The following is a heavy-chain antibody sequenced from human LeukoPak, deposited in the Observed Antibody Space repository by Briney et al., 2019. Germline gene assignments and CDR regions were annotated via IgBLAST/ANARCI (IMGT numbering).Heavy chain of an antibody. Sequence: KAGGSLRLSCAASGFTFSSYSMKWVRQAPGKGLEWVSSISSSSSYIYYADSVKGRFTISRDNAKNSLYLQMNSLRAEDTAVYYCARDMGQYSSGWYVYYGMDVWGQGTTVTVSS. CDR3: ARDMGQYSSGWYVYYGMDV. V-gene: IGHV3-21*01. CDR1: GFTFSSYS. J-gene: IGHJ6*02. D-gene: IGHD6-19*01. CDR2: ISSSSSYI.